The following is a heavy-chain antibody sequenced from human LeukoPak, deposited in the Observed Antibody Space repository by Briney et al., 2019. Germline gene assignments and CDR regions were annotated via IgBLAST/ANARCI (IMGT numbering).Heavy chain of an antibody. CDR3: ARWYCGGGSCYSYYYGMDV. V-gene: IGHV1-18*01. D-gene: IGHD2-15*01. CDR1: GYTFTSYG. Sequence: GASVKVSCKASGYTFTSYGISWVRQAPGQGLEWMGWISAYNGNTKYVQKLQGRVTMTTDSSTGTAYMELRSLTSDDTAVYYCARWYCGGGSCYSYYYGMDVWGQGTTVTVSS. CDR2: ISAYNGNT. J-gene: IGHJ6*02.